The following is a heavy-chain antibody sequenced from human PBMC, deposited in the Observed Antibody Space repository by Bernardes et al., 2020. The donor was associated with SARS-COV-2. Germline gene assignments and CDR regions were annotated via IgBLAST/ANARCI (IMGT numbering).Heavy chain of an antibody. J-gene: IGHJ2*01. CDR2: IGTAGDT. Sequence: GGSLRLSCAASGFTFSSYDMHWVRQATGKGLEWVSAIGTAGDTYYPGSVKGRFTISRENAKNSLYLQMNSLRAGDTAVYYCARANMFHVDYGEPPSLWYFDLWGRGTLVTVSS. V-gene: IGHV3-13*01. CDR3: ARANMFHVDYGEPPSLWYFDL. CDR1: GFTFSSYD. D-gene: IGHD4-17*01.